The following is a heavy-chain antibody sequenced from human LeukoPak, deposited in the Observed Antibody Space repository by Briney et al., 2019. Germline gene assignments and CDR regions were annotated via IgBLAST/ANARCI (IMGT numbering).Heavy chain of an antibody. CDR3: ASPYYDFWSGYYAPVQRPDY. CDR2: ISSSGSTI. Sequence: PGGSLRLSCAASGFTFSDYYMSWIRQAPGKGLEWVSYISSSGSTIYYADSVKGRFTISRDNAKNSLYLQMNSLRAEDTAVYYCASPYYDFWSGYYAPVQRPDYWGQGTLVTVSS. D-gene: IGHD3-3*01. CDR1: GFTFSDYY. J-gene: IGHJ4*02. V-gene: IGHV3-11*01.